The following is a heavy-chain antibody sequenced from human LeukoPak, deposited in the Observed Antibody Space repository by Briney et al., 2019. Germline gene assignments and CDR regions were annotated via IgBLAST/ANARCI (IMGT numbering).Heavy chain of an antibody. Sequence: TASETLSLTCTVSGGSISSYYWSWIRQPPGKGLEWIGYIYYSGSSNYDSSLKSRVTISVDTSKNHFSLNLRSVTAADTAVYYCARGYGGNSPYYFDSWGQGTLVAVSS. CDR2: IYYSGSS. CDR3: ARGYGGNSPYYFDS. J-gene: IGHJ4*02. V-gene: IGHV4-59*08. D-gene: IGHD4-23*01. CDR1: GGSISSYY.